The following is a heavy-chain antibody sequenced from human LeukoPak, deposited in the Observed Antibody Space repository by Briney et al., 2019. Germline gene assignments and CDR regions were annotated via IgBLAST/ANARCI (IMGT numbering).Heavy chain of an antibody. D-gene: IGHD2-2*01. CDR1: GFIFTTYG. Sequence: GGSLRLSCAASGFIFTTYGMHWVRQAPGKGLEWVAVISYDGSNKYYADSVKGRFTISRDNSKNTLYLQMNSLRAEDTAVYYCARFLPALGAFDIWGQGTMVTVSS. CDR3: ARFLPALGAFDI. J-gene: IGHJ3*02. V-gene: IGHV3-30*03. CDR2: ISYDGSNK.